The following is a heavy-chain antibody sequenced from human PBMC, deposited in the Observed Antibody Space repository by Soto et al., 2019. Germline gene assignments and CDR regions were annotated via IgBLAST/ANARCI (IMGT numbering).Heavy chain of an antibody. CDR1: GFMFSAYW. D-gene: IGHD5-18*01. V-gene: IGHV3-7*01. CDR2: IHGDGGKI. CDR3: ARDFYGGYTYGPGDY. J-gene: IGHJ4*02. Sequence: GGSLRLSCAASGFMFSAYWMSWVRQAPGKGLEWVANIHGDGGKIYYVDSVKSRFTISRDNAKRSLYLQMNSLRAEDTAVYYCARDFYGGYTYGPGDYWGQGALVTVSS.